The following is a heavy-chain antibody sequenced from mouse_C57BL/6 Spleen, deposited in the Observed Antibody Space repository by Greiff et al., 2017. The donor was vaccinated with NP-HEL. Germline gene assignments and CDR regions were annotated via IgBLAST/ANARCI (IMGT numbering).Heavy chain of an antibody. D-gene: IGHD2-5*01. CDR3: ARHGSSNDWYFDV. CDR1: GFTFSSYG. Sequence: EVQLVESGGDLVKPGGSLKLSCAASGFTFSSYGMSWVRQTPDKRLEWVATISSGGSYTYYPDSVKGRFTISRDNAKNTLYLQMSSLKSEDTAMYYCARHGSSNDWYFDVWGTGTTVTVSS. V-gene: IGHV5-6*01. CDR2: ISSGGSYT. J-gene: IGHJ1*03.